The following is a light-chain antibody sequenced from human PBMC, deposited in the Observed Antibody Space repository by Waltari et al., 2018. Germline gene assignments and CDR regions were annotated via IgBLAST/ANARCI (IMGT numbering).Light chain of an antibody. V-gene: IGKV3-20*01. Sequence: EIVLTQSPGTLSLSPGERATLSDRASQSVSSSYLAWYQQKPGQAPRLLIYGASSRATGIPDRFSGSGSGTDFTLTISRLEPEDFAVYYCQQYGSSPPITFGQGTRLEIK. CDR2: GAS. J-gene: IGKJ5*01. CDR3: QQYGSSPPIT. CDR1: QSVSSSY.